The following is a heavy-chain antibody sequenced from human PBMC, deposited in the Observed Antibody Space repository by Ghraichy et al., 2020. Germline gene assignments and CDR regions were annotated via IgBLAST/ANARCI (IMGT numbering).Heavy chain of an antibody. J-gene: IGHJ3*02. V-gene: IGHV1-18*01. CDR2: ISAYNGDT. CDR1: GYTFTSYG. D-gene: IGHD6-19*01. CDR3: ARDLLHYSSGYEDTFDI. Sequence: ASVKVSCQASGYTFTSYGISWVRQAPGQGLEWLGWISAYNGDTNYVQKLQGRVTMTTDTSTSTAYMELRSLRSDDTAVYYCARDLLHYSSGYEDTFDIWGQGTMVTVSS.